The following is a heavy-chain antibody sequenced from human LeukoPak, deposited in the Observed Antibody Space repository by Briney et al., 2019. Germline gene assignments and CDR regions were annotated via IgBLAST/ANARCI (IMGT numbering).Heavy chain of an antibody. CDR1: GGSISSSSYY. CDR2: IYYSGST. V-gene: IGHV4-39*01. J-gene: IGHJ6*02. Sequence: SETLSLTCTVSGGSISSSSYYWGWIRQPPGTGLEWIGSIYYSGSTYYNPSLKSRVTISVDTSKNQFSLKLSSVTAADTAVYYCARKNPYYDFWSGYFYYYYYGMDVWGQGTTVTVPS. D-gene: IGHD3-3*01. CDR3: ARKNPYYDFWSGYFYYYYYGMDV.